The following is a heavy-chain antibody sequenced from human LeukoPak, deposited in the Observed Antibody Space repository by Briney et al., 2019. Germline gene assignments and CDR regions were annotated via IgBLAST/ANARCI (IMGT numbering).Heavy chain of an antibody. J-gene: IGHJ4*02. V-gene: IGHV3-66*01. CDR2: IYSGGST. D-gene: IGHD5-18*01. CDR1: GFTVSSNY. CDR3: ARDFGPFGYQVREGGY. Sequence: GGSLRLSCAASGFTVSSNYMSWVRQAPGKGLEWVSVIYSGGSTYYADSVKGRFTISRDNSKNTLYLQMNSLRAEDTAVYYCARDFGPFGYQVREGGYWGQGTLVTVSS.